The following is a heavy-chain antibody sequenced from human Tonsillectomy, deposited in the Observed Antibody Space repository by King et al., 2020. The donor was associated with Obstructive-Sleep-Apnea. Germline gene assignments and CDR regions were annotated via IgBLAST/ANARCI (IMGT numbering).Heavy chain of an antibody. V-gene: IGHV3-30-3*01. CDR2: ISKDGSRT. CDR1: GFTLSNFA. Sequence: VQLVESGGGVVQPGRSQRLSCVASGFTLSNFALHWVRQAPGRGLEGLAAISKDGSRTEDAESVKGRFTISRDNSKNTLYLQMNNLGVEDTAVYFCARLRVAAGDLSLWGRGTMVTVSS. D-gene: IGHD4-17*01. CDR3: ARLRVAAGDLSL. J-gene: IGHJ2*01.